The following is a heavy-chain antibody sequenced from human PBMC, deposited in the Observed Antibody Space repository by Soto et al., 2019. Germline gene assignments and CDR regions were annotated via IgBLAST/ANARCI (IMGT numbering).Heavy chain of an antibody. V-gene: IGHV3-64*01. CDR1: GFTLSGYA. CDR3: ARRARPDFYYMDV. Sequence: EVQLAESGVGLAQPGGSLRLSCAASGFTLSGYALDWVRHAPGKGLESVSGISSNGVGTYYANSVQGRFTISRDNSKDTVYLQMGSLRPDDMAVYYCARRARPDFYYMDVWGKGTTVTVSS. D-gene: IGHD6-6*01. J-gene: IGHJ6*03. CDR2: ISSNGVGT.